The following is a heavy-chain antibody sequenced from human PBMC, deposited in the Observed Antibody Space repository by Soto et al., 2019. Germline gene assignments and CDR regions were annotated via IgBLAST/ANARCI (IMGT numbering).Heavy chain of an antibody. CDR3: AVGAGPHYSVATGFVF. J-gene: IGHJ4*02. D-gene: IGHD3-10*01. CDR1: GASISSGAYY. Sequence: QVQLQESGPGLVKPSQTLSLTCTVSGASISSGAYYWSWIRQQPGKGLEWVGYIYYTGNTYYNPSLKSRTSMSRDTSKNQCPLRLPSVTAAETAVYCCAVGAGPHYSVATGFVFWGLGTLVTVSP. V-gene: IGHV4-31*03. CDR2: IYYTGNT.